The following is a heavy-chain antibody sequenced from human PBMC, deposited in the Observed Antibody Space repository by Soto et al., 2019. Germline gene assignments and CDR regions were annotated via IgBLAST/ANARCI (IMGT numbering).Heavy chain of an antibody. CDR1: GFTFSSYA. Sequence: GGSLRLSCAASGFTFSSYAMHWVRQAPGKGLEWVAVISYDGSNKYYADSVKGRFTISRDNSKNTLYLQMNSLRAEDTAVYYCARWPLRGSGSYWYYFDYWGQGTLVTVSS. V-gene: IGHV3-30-3*01. J-gene: IGHJ4*02. CDR2: ISYDGSNK. D-gene: IGHD3-10*01. CDR3: ARWPLRGSGSYWYYFDY.